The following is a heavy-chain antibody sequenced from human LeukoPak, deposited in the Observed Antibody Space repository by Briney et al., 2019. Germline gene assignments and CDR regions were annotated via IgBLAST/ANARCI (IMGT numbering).Heavy chain of an antibody. CDR3: ARATGYNWFDP. Sequence: SETLSLACAVYGGSFSGYYWSWIRQPPGKGLEWVGEINHSGSTNYNPSLKSRVTISVDTSKNQFSLKLSSVTAADTAVYYCARATGYNWFDPWGQGTLVTVSS. CDR1: GGSFSGYY. V-gene: IGHV4-34*01. CDR2: INHSGST. J-gene: IGHJ5*02. D-gene: IGHD4-4*01.